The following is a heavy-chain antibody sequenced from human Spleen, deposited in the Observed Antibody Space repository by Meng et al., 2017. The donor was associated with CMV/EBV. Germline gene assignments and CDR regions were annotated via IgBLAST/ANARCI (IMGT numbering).Heavy chain of an antibody. J-gene: IGHJ4*02. CDR1: GFTFSNYW. CDR2: IKQDESEK. D-gene: IGHD4-23*01. CDR3: ARDSRPWAMVVTAADY. V-gene: IGHV3-7*01. Sequence: GESLKISCAASGFTFSNYWMTWVRQAPGKGLEWVANIKQDESEKYYVDSVKGRFTISRDNAKNSLYLQMNSLRAEDTAVYYCARDSRPWAMVVTAADYWGQGTLVTVSS.